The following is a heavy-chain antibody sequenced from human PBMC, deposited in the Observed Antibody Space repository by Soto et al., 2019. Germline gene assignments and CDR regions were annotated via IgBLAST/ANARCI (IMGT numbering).Heavy chain of an antibody. CDR2: IRRQTDGGTT. CDR3: TTYYHDSSGLYYALFDN. Sequence: EVQLVESGGGLVKSGGSVRLSCAASGFTFSNAWMKWVRQAPGKGLEWVCRIRRQTDGGTTANSAAFRGRFTISRDDSKNTLYLQINSLNTEDTAFYYCTTYYHDSSGLYYALFDNWGQGTLVTVS. J-gene: IGHJ4*02. V-gene: IGHV3-15*07. D-gene: IGHD3-22*01. CDR1: GFTFSNAW.